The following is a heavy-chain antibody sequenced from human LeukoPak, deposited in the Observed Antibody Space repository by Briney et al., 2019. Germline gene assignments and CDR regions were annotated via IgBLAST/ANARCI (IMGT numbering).Heavy chain of an antibody. D-gene: IGHD2-21*02. CDR3: ARSKSRGDYYFDN. CDR2: IYAGGST. Sequence: GGSLRLSCAASGFTVSSNYMSWVRQAPGKGLEGVSVIYAGGSTYYADSVKGRFSISRDNSKNTLYLQMNSLRAEDTAVYYCARSKSRGDYYFDNWGQGTLVTVSS. J-gene: IGHJ4*02. V-gene: IGHV3-53*01. CDR1: GFTVSSNY.